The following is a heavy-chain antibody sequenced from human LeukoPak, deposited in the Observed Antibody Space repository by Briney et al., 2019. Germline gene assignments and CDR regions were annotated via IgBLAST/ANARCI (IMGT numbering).Heavy chain of an antibody. J-gene: IGHJ3*02. V-gene: IGHV3-23*01. Sequence: PGGSLRLSCAASGFTFSSSAMSWVRQAPGKGLEWVSNISGSGSGGSTYYADSVKGRFTISRDNSKNTLYLQMNSLRAEDTAVYYCARDRDGSGVRDAFDIWGQGTMVTVSS. D-gene: IGHD3-10*01. CDR3: ARDRDGSGVRDAFDI. CDR1: GFTFSSSA. CDR2: ISGSGSGGST.